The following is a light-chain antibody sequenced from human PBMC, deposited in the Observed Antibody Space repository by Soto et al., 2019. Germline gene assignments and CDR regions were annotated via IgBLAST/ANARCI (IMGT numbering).Light chain of an antibody. CDR1: SSNIGITT. CDR2: YDD. J-gene: IGLJ1*01. Sequence: HSVLTQQPSLSEPLRQRLTISCSGSSSNIGITTVNWYQQFPCDAPKLLIYYDDMLCSGVSDRFSCSKSGTSASLGISGLQCEDEADYYCSSYASSTDYVFGTGTKVTVL. CDR3: SSYASSTDYV. V-gene: IGLV1-36*01.